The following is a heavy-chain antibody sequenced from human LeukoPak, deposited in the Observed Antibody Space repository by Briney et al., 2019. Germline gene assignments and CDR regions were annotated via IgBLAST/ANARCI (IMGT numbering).Heavy chain of an antibody. CDR1: GFTFSSYG. D-gene: IGHD3-22*01. V-gene: IGHV3-33*01. CDR2: IWYDGSNK. CDR3: ARKPFPYYSSGYYYLDY. Sequence: RSLRLSCAASGFTFSSYGMHWVRQAPGKGLEWVAVIWYDGSNKYYADSVKGRFTISRDNSKNTLYLQMNSLRAEDTAVYYCARKPFPYYSSGYYYLDYWGQGTLVTVSS. J-gene: IGHJ4*02.